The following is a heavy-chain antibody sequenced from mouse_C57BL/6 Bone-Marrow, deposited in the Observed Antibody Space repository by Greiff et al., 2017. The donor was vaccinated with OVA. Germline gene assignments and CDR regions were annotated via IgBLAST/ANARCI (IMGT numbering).Heavy chain of an antibody. Sequence: QVQLKQSGAELARPGASVKLSCKASGYTFTSYGISWVKQRTGQGLEWIGEIYPRSGNTYYNEKFKGKATLTADKSSSTAYMELRNLTSEDSAVYFCARSQGFAYWGQGTLVTVSA. CDR2: IYPRSGNT. CDR1: GYTFTSYG. V-gene: IGHV1-81*01. J-gene: IGHJ3*01. CDR3: ARSQGFAY.